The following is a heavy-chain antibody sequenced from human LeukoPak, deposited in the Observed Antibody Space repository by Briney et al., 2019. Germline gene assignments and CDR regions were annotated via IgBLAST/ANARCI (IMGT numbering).Heavy chain of an antibody. D-gene: IGHD3-22*01. V-gene: IGHV3-7*01. CDR2: IKQDGSEK. CDR3: TRLGYRSGEDY. J-gene: IGHJ4*02. CDR1: GFTFSSYW. Sequence: GGSLRLSCAGSGFTFSSYWMTWVRQAPGKGLEWVANIKQDGSEKYYVDSVKGRFTISRDNAKNSLYLQMNSLRAEDTAVYYCTRLGYRSGEDYWGQGTLVTVSS.